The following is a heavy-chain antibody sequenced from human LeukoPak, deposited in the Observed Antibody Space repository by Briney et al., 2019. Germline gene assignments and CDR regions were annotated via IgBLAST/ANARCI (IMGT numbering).Heavy chain of an antibody. V-gene: IGHV1-2*02. Sequence: ASVKVSCKASGYTFTGYYMHWVRQAPGQGLEWMGWINPNSGGTNYAQKFQGRVTMTRDTSISTAYMELSSLRSEDTAVYYCARDKGTNFDWLGRDYYYYYMDVWGKGTTVTISS. J-gene: IGHJ6*03. CDR2: INPNSGGT. CDR3: ARDKGTNFDWLGRDYYYYYMDV. D-gene: IGHD3-9*01. CDR1: GYTFTGYY.